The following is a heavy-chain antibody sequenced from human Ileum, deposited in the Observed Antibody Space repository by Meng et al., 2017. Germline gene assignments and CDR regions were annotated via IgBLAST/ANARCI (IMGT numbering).Heavy chain of an antibody. Sequence: QVQPVHAGPEVKKPGASGKVSCKASDYPFTGYGVSWVRQAPGQGLEWMALLGAPDGDTSHAPKFQCRVTVSVDRPTATAYMELRSLRSDDTAVYYCARGTPGRSYSDYWGQGTLVTVSS. CDR2: LGAPDGDT. J-gene: IGHJ4*02. CDR1: DYPFTGYG. D-gene: IGHD3-10*01. CDR3: ARGTPGRSYSDY. V-gene: IGHV1-18*01.